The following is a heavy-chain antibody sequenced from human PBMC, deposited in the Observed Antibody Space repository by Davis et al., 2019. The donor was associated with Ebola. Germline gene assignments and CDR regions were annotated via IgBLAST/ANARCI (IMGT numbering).Heavy chain of an antibody. Sequence: KVSCKASGLTFSGSAMHWVRQASGKGLEWVGRIRSKANSYATAYAASVKGRFTISIDDSKNTAYLQMNSLKTEDTAVYYCQTTWTTPAPPPEKKITQLDYYYGMDVWGQGTTVTVSS. CDR2: IRSKANSYAT. V-gene: IGHV3-73*01. D-gene: IGHD4-17*01. CDR3: QTTWTTPAPPPEKKITQLDYYYGMDV. CDR1: GLTFSGSA. J-gene: IGHJ6*02.